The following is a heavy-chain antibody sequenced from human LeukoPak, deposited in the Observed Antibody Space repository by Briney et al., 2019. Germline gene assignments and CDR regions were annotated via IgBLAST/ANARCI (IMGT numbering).Heavy chain of an antibody. CDR2: IWHDGRNK. J-gene: IGHJ4*02. V-gene: IGHV3-33*01. CDR1: GFTFNKYG. CDR3: ARDRGSDDPIDY. D-gene: IGHD2-15*01. Sequence: PGGSLRLSCAASGFTFNKYGMHWVRQAPGKGPEWVAVIWHDGRNKYYADSVKGRFTVSRDNSKNTLYLQMSSLRAEDTAVNYCARDRGSDDPIDYWGQGTPVTVSS.